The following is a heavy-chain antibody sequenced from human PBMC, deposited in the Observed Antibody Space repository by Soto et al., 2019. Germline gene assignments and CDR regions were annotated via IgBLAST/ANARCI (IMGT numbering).Heavy chain of an antibody. V-gene: IGHV3-33*01. CDR2: IWYDGTKK. CDR3: SRGSNWNVGLFDY. D-gene: IGHD1-20*01. Sequence: QVEMVESGGGVVQPGKSLRLSCTASGFSFSNYAMHWVRQAPGKGLEWVALIWYDGTKKSYAESMQGRFTISRDNSNNPLYLQLNSLRAEDTAGYYCSRGSNWNVGLFDYWGQGTLVTVSS. CDR1: GFSFSNYA. J-gene: IGHJ4*02.